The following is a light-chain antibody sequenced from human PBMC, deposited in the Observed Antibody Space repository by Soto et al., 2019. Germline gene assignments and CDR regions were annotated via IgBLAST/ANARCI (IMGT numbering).Light chain of an antibody. V-gene: IGLV2-11*01. J-gene: IGLJ2*01. CDR2: DVS. Sequence: QSALTQPRSVSGSPGQSVTISCTGTSSDVGGDNYVSWYQQYPGKAPKIMIYDVSKRPSGVPDRFSGSKSGNTASLTISGLQAEDEADYYCCSYAGTYTFVFGGGTKLTVL. CDR3: CSYAGTYTFV. CDR1: SSDVGGDNY.